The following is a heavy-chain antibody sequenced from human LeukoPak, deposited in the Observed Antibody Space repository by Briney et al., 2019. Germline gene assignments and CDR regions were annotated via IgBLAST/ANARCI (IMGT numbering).Heavy chain of an antibody. D-gene: IGHD2-2*01. J-gene: IGHJ4*02. V-gene: IGHV3-48*04. CDR2: ISSSSSTI. CDR3: ARVGYCSTTSCYWRAFDY. CDR1: GFTFSSYS. Sequence: GGSLRLSCAASGFTFSSYSMNWVRQAPGKGLEWVSYISSSSSTIYYADSVKGRFTISRDNAKNSLYLQMNSLRAEDTADYYCARVGYCSTTSCYWRAFDYWGQGTLVTVSS.